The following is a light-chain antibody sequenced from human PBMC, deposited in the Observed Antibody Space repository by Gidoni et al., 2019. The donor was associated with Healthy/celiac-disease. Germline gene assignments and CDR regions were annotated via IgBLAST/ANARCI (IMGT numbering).Light chain of an antibody. CDR2: SNN. CDR3: AAWDDSLNGPV. J-gene: IGLJ3*02. V-gene: IGLV1-44*01. CDR1: SSNTGSNT. Sequence: QSVLTQPPSASGTPGQRATISCSGSSSNTGSNTVNWYQQLPGTAPKLLIYSNNKRPSGVPDRFSGSKSVTSASLAISGLQSEDEADYYCAAWDDSLNGPVFGGGTKLTVL.